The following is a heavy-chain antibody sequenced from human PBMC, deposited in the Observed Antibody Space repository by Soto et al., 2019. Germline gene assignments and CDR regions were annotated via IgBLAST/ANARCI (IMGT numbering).Heavy chain of an antibody. V-gene: IGHV3-30-3*01. CDR3: ARDRAEYYFDY. J-gene: IGHJ4*02. Sequence: HGGSMELCCAASGFSFCSYAMPWVRQAPGKGLEWVAVISYDGSNKYYADSVKGRFTISRDNSKNTPYLQMNSLRAEDTAVYYCARDRAEYYFDYWGQGTLVTVSS. D-gene: IGHD3-10*01. CDR2: ISYDGSNK. CDR1: GFSFCSYA.